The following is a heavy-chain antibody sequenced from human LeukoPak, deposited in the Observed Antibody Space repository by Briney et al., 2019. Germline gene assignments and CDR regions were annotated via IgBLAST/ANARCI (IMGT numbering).Heavy chain of an antibody. CDR1: GYTLTELS. V-gene: IGHV1-24*01. CDR2: FDPEDGET. Sequence: VASVKVSCXVSGYTLTELSMHWVRQARGKGLEWMGGFDPEDGETIYAQKFQGRVTMTEDTSTDTAYMELSSLRSEDTAVYYCATGRNYDSSGYYYSYWGQGTLVTVSS. D-gene: IGHD3-22*01. J-gene: IGHJ4*02. CDR3: ATGRNYDSSGYYYSY.